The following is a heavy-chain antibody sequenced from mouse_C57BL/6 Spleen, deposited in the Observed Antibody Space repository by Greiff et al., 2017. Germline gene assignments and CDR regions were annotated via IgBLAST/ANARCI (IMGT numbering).Heavy chain of an antibody. Sequence: QVQLQQPGAELVKPGASVKMSCKASGYTFTSYWITWVKQRPGQGLEWIGDIYPGSGSTNYNEKFKSKATLTVDTSSSTAYMQLSSLTSEDSAVYYCARREGRHWYVDVWGTGTTVTVSS. D-gene: IGHD1-2*01. J-gene: IGHJ1*03. CDR1: GYTFTSYW. V-gene: IGHV1-55*01. CDR2: IYPGSGST. CDR3: ARREGRHWYVDV.